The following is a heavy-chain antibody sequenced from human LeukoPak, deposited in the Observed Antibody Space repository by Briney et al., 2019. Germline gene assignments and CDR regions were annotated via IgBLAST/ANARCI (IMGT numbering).Heavy chain of an antibody. D-gene: IGHD7-27*01. CDR3: ARDLLSSSGNWGTFHDAFDI. J-gene: IGHJ3*02. Sequence: APVKVSCKASGYTFTGYYMHWVRQAPGQGLEWMGWINPNSGGTNYAQKFQGWVTMTRDTSISTAYMELSRLRSDDTAVYYCARDLLSSSGNWGTFHDAFDIWGQGTMVTVS. CDR1: GYTFTGYY. CDR2: INPNSGGT. V-gene: IGHV1-2*04.